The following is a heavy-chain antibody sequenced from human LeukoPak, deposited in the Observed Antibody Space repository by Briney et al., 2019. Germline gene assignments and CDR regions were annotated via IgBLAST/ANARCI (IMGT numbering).Heavy chain of an antibody. V-gene: IGHV3-33*01. CDR1: GFTFSSYG. D-gene: IGHD6-13*01. Sequence: GALRLSCAASGFTFSSYGMHWVRQAPGKGLEWVAVIWYDGSNKYYADSVKGRFTISRDNSKNTLYLQMNSLRAEDTAVYYCARDLGIAAAGPFWFDPWGQGTLVTVSS. CDR3: ARDLGIAAAGPFWFDP. J-gene: IGHJ5*02. CDR2: IWYDGSNK.